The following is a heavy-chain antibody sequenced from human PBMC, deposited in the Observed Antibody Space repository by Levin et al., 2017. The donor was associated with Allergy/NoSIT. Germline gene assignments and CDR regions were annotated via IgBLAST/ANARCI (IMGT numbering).Heavy chain of an antibody. CDR2: INWKGGRT. V-gene: IGHV3-20*04. CDR3: ARDKGIAVAGGFDY. CDR1: GFTFDDYG. D-gene: IGHD6-19*01. Sequence: GGSLRLSCAASGFTFDDYGMNWVRHAPGKGLEWVSGINWKGGRTGYADSVKGRFTISRDHAKNSLYLQMNSLRAEDTALYYGARDKGIAVAGGFDYWGQGTLVTVSS. J-gene: IGHJ4*02.